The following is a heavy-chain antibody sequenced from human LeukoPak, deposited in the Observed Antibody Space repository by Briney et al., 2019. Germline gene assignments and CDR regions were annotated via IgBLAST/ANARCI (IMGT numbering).Heavy chain of an antibody. Sequence: SETLSLTCTVSGGSISSSSYYWGWIRQPPVKGLEWIGSIYYSGSTYYSPSLKSRVTISVDTSKNQFSLKLSSVTAADTAVYYCARGARGVSGGYYYYMDVWGKGTTVTVSS. V-gene: IGHV4-39*07. D-gene: IGHD6-6*01. J-gene: IGHJ6*03. CDR3: ARGARGVSGGYYYYMDV. CDR1: GGSISSSSYY. CDR2: IYYSGST.